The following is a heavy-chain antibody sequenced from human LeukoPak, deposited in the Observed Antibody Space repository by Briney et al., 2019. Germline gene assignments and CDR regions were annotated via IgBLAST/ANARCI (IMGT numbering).Heavy chain of an antibody. V-gene: IGHV4-39*01. CDR1: GGSIGSYSYY. CDR3: ASEVQLYDY. Sequence: PSETLSLTCTVSGGSIGSYSYYWAWIRQPPGKGLEWIGSIQYSGNTYHNPSLRSRVTISVDTSKNQFSLKLSSATAADTAVYYCASEVQLYDYWGHGTLVTVSS. CDR2: IQYSGNT. D-gene: IGHD2/OR15-2a*01. J-gene: IGHJ4*01.